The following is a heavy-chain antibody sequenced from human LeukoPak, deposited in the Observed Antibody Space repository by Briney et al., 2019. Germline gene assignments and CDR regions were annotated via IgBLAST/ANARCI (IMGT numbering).Heavy chain of an antibody. CDR2: IWYDGSNK. V-gene: IGHV3-33*01. CDR1: GFTFSSYG. Sequence: AGRSLRVSCAASGFTFSSYGMHWVRQAPGEGLEWVAIIWYDGSNKYYADSVKGRFTISRDNSKNTLYLQMNSLRAEDTAVYYCARGGRYYYDSSGYRNDYWGQGTLVTVSS. J-gene: IGHJ4*02. CDR3: ARGGRYYYDSSGYRNDY. D-gene: IGHD3-22*01.